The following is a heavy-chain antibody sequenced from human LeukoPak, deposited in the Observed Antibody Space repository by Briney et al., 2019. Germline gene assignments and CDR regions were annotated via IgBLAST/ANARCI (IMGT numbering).Heavy chain of an antibody. D-gene: IGHD3-22*01. CDR1: GFTFRSYA. CDR2: ISASGGGT. V-gene: IGHV3-23*01. J-gene: IGHJ4*01. CDR3: TTGERRFDSSGYYPYYFDY. Sequence: GGSLRLSCAASGFTFRSYAMSWVRQAPGKGLEWVSGISASGGGTYYEDSVKGRFTISRDNSKNTLYLQMNSLRAEDTAVYYCTTGERRFDSSGYYPYYFDYWGQGTLVTVSS.